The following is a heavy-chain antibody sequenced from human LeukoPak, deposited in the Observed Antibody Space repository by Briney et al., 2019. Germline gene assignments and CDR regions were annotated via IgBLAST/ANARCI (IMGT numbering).Heavy chain of an antibody. J-gene: IGHJ4*02. CDR3: AREGGPFRPLDY. D-gene: IGHD2/OR15-2a*01. Sequence: GTLSLTCGVSGGSISSTNWWTWFRQPPGKGLEWIGEVDLLGSTNYNPPLGSRVTISIDKSENHVSLKLTSVTAADTAVYYCAREGGPFRPLDYSGQGTLAAVSS. V-gene: IGHV4-4*02. CDR2: VDLLGST. CDR1: GGSISSTNW.